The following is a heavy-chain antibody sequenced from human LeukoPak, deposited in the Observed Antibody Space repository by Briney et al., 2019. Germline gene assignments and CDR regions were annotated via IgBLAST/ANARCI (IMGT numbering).Heavy chain of an antibody. CDR2: IGTGGDT. Sequence: GGSLRLPCAASGFTFSNHDMHWVRQATGKGLEWVSAIGTGGDTYYDASVKGRFTISRENAKNSLYLQMNSLRVGDTAVYYCARGGNYFGSGTYPFPLDIWGQGTMVTVSS. D-gene: IGHD3-10*01. J-gene: IGHJ3*02. V-gene: IGHV3-13*01. CDR1: GFTFSNHD. CDR3: ARGGNYFGSGTYPFPLDI.